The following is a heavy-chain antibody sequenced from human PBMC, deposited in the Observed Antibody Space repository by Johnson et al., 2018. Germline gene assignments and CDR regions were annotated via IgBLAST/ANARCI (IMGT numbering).Heavy chain of an antibody. CDR3: TKGRHIWSDGNDAFDV. V-gene: IGHV3-23*04. CDR1: GFTFNTFP. J-gene: IGHJ3*01. D-gene: IGHD4-23*01. Sequence: VHLVESGGGLVQPGGSLRLSCAASGFTFNTFPMTWVRQAPGKGLEWVSSISGSGSSAYYADSVRGRFTISRDNSKNIFFLQMNTLRADDTALYYCTKGRHIWSDGNDAFDVWGQGTMVTVSS. CDR2: ISGSGSSA.